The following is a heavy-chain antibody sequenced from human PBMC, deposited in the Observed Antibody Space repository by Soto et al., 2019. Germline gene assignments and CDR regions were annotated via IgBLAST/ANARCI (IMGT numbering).Heavy chain of an antibody. Sequence: SETLSLTCTLSGGSISRYYCSWIRQPPGKGLEWIGYIYYSGSTNYNPSLKSRVTISVDTSKNQFSLKLSSVTAADTAVYYCARGAARRTPFDYWGQGTLVTVSS. CDR1: GGSISRYY. V-gene: IGHV4-59*01. CDR3: ARGAARRTPFDY. D-gene: IGHD6-6*01. J-gene: IGHJ4*02. CDR2: IYYSGST.